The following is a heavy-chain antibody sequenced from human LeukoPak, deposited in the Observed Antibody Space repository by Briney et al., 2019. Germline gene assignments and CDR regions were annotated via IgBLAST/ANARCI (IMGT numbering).Heavy chain of an antibody. CDR2: IIPILGIA. Sequence: SVKVSCKASGGTFSSYTISLLRQAPGQGLEWMGGIIPILGIANYAQKFQGRVTITADKSTSTAYMELSSLRSEDTAVYYCARDSRGSNWSPRIAAEGDAFDIWGQGTMVTVSS. J-gene: IGHJ3*02. CDR1: GGTFSSYT. CDR3: ARDSRGSNWSPRIAAEGDAFDI. V-gene: IGHV1-69*04. D-gene: IGHD1-20*01.